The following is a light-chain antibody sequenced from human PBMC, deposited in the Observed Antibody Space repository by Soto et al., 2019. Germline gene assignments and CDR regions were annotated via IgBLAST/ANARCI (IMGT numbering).Light chain of an antibody. J-gene: IGLJ1*01. CDR2: EVT. CDR3: CSFAGSNNFYV. CDR1: SSDVGAYNY. V-gene: IGLV2-8*01. Sequence: QSALTQPPSASGSPGQSVTISCTGTSSDVGAYNYVSWYQQHPGKAPKLVLYEVTHRPSGVPDRFSGSKSGNTASLTVSGLQAEDEADYYCCSFAGSNNFYVFGTGTKVTVL.